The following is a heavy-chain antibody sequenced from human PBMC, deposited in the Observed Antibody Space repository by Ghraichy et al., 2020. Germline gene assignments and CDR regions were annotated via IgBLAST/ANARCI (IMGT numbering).Heavy chain of an antibody. J-gene: IGHJ6*02. CDR3: ARETHSGSYYSWVRVTYGMDV. CDR2: IKQDGSEK. V-gene: IGHV3-7*01. D-gene: IGHD1-26*01. Sequence: GGSLRLSCAASGFTFSSYWMSWVRQAPGKGLEWVANIKQDGSEKYYVDSVKGRFTISRDNAKNSLYLQMNSLRAEDTAVYYCARETHSGSYYSWVRVTYGMDVWGQGTTVTVSS. CDR1: GFTFSSYW.